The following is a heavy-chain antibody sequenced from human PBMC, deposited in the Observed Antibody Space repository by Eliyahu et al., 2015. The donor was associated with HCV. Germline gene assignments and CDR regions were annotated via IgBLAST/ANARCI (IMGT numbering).Heavy chain of an antibody. V-gene: IGHV1-2*02. J-gene: IGHJ4*02. CDR3: ARGVFSSGWPWLDY. D-gene: IGHD6-19*01. Sequence: QVQLVQSGAEVKKPGASVKVSCXASXYTFTASYVHWVRQAPGQGPEWGGWINPNSGDTNYPQKFQGRVTMTRDTSISTAYMELSSLRSDDTAVYYCARGVFSSGWPWLDYWGQGTLVSVSS. CDR2: INPNSGDT. CDR1: XYTFTASY.